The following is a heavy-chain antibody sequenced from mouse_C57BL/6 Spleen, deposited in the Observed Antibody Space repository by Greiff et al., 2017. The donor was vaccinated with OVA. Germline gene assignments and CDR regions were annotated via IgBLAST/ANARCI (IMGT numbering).Heavy chain of an antibody. CDR2: ISDGGSYT. CDR3: ARGTGTVFDY. CDR1: GFTFSSYA. J-gene: IGHJ2*01. V-gene: IGHV5-4*01. Sequence: EVQGVESGGGLVKPGGSLKLSCAASGFTFSSYAMSWVRQTPEKRLEWVATISDGGSYTYYPDNVKGRFTISRDNAKNNLYLQMSHLKSEDTAMYYCARGTGTVFDYWGQGTTLTVSS. D-gene: IGHD4-1*01.